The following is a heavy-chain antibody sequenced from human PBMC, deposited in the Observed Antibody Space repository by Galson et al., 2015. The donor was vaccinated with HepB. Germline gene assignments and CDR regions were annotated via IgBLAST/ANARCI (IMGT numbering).Heavy chain of an antibody. Sequence: SVKVSCKASGGTFSSCAISWVRQAPGQGLEWMGGIIPIFGTANYAQKFQGRVTITADESTSTAYMELSSLRSEDTAVYYCARSVIVVVIANFHDAFDIWGQGTMVTVSS. V-gene: IGHV1-69*13. CDR2: IIPIFGTA. CDR3: ARSVIVVVIANFHDAFDI. D-gene: IGHD2-21*01. J-gene: IGHJ3*02. CDR1: GGTFSSCA.